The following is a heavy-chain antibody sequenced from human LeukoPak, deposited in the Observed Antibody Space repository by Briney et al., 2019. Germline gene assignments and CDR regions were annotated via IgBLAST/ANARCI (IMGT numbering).Heavy chain of an antibody. CDR1: GGTFSSYA. CDR3: AKEGAWGSYHLDPFDY. V-gene: IGHV1-69*04. J-gene: IGHJ4*02. CDR2: IIPILGIA. Sequence: SVKVSCKASGGTFSSYAISWVRQAPGQGLEWMGRIIPILGIANYAQKFQGRVTITADKSTSTAYMELSSLRSEDTAVYYCAKEGAWGSYHLDPFDYWGQGTLVTVSS. D-gene: IGHD3-16*02.